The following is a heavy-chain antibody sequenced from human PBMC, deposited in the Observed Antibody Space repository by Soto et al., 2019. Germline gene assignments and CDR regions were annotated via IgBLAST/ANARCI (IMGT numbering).Heavy chain of an antibody. CDR1: GYSITNYG. J-gene: IGHJ6*03. Sequence: QDQLVQSGAEVKKPGASVTVSCKASGYSITNYGVTWVRQAPGQGLEWMGWISAFNGNTHYAQNLQGRVTMTTDASTSTAYMELRSLRSDDTAVYYCARDRGVAPPVAGNTHYYYYVDVWGKGTTVTVSS. V-gene: IGHV1-18*01. CDR3: ARDRGVAPPVAGNTHYYYYVDV. D-gene: IGHD6-19*01. CDR2: ISAFNGNT.